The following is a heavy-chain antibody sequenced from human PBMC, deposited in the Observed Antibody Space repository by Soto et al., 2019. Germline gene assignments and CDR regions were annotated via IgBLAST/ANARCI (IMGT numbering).Heavy chain of an antibody. CDR1: GGSISSGGYY. CDR3: ARYVDTAMAEDAFDI. V-gene: IGHV4-31*03. J-gene: IGHJ3*02. Sequence: QVQLQESGPGLVKPSQTLSLTCTVSGGSISSGGYYWSWIRQHPGKGLEWIGYIYYSGSTYYNPSVKSRVTISVDTSKNQFSLKLSSVTAADTAVYYCARYVDTAMAEDAFDIWGQGTMVTVSS. CDR2: IYYSGST. D-gene: IGHD5-18*01.